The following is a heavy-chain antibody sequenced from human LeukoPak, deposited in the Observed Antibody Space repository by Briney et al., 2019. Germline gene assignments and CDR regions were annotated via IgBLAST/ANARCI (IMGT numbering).Heavy chain of an antibody. Sequence: GASVKVSCKASGYTFTSYGISWVRQAPGQGLEWMGWISAYNGNTNYAQKLQGRVTMTTDTSTSTAYMELRSLRSDDTAVYYCARVFVPDEDYYDFWSGPLDYWGQGTLVTVSP. CDR1: GYTFTSYG. J-gene: IGHJ4*02. CDR3: ARVFVPDEDYYDFWSGPLDY. D-gene: IGHD3-3*01. CDR2: ISAYNGNT. V-gene: IGHV1-18*01.